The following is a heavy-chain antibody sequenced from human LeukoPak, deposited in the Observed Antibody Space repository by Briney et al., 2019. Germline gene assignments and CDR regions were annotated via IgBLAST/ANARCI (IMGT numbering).Heavy chain of an antibody. V-gene: IGHV4-34*01. D-gene: IGHD3-10*01. CDR3: ARDFPPGSYYRNAFDI. Sequence: GSLRLSCAASGFTFSSYWMSWVRQPPGKGLEWIGEINHRRSTKYSPSLKSRVTISVDTSKNQFSLKLTSVTAADTAMYYCARDFPPGSYYRNAFDIWGQGTMVTVSS. CDR1: GFTFSSYW. J-gene: IGHJ3*02. CDR2: INHRRST.